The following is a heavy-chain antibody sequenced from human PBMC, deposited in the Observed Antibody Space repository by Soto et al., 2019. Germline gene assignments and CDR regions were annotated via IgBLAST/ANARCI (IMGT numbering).Heavy chain of an antibody. CDR3: ARDSIVGATNWFDP. V-gene: IGHV1-3*01. J-gene: IGHJ5*02. CDR2: INAYNGNT. Sequence: ASVKVSCKASGYTFTSYAMHWVRQAPGQRLEWMGWINAYNGNTKYSQKLQGRVTMTTDTSTSTAYMELRSLRSDDTAVYYCARDSIVGATNWFDPWGQGTLVTVSS. D-gene: IGHD1-26*01. CDR1: GYTFTSYA.